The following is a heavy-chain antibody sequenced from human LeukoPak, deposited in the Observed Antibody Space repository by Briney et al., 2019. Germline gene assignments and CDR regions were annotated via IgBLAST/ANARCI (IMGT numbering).Heavy chain of an antibody. V-gene: IGHV4-39*01. CDR2: IYPSGST. J-gene: IGHJ4*02. CDR3: ARRVQWRLGADN. CDR1: GGSISSSNYW. Sequence: KTSETLSLTCTVSGGSISSSNYWWGWIRQSPGKGLEWIGTIYPSGSTYYNPSLKSRVTISVDTSKNQFSLKVDSVTAADTALYYCARRVQWRLGADNWGRGILVTVSS. D-gene: IGHD6-19*01.